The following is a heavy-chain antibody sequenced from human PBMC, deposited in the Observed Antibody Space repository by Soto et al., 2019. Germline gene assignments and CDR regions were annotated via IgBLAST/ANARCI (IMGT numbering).Heavy chain of an antibody. CDR1: GGSISSGDYY. CDR3: TRGAWGYAFDV. CDR2: IYYSGST. V-gene: IGHV4-30-4*01. J-gene: IGHJ3*01. D-gene: IGHD3-16*01. Sequence: SETLSLTCTVSGGSISSGDYYWSWIRQPPGKGLEWIGYIYYSGSTYYNPSLKSRVTISIDTSKNQFSLRLSSVTAADTAVYFCTRGAWGYAFDVWGQGTMVTVSS.